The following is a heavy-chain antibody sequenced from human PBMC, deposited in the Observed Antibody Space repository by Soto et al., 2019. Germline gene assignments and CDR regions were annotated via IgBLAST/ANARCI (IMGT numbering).Heavy chain of an antibody. CDR1: GHTFTGYY. D-gene: IGHD6-6*01. Sequence: GASVKVSCKASGHTFTGYYMHWVRQAPGQGLEWMGWINPNSGGTNYAQKFQGWVTMTRDTSISTAYMELSRLRSDDTAVYYCARAEQLVRMGYYYGMDFWGQGTTVTVSS. CDR3: ARAEQLVRMGYYYGMDF. J-gene: IGHJ6*02. CDR2: INPNSGGT. V-gene: IGHV1-2*04.